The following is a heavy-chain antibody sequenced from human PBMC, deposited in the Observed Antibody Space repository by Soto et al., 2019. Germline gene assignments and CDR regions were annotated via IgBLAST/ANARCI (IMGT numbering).Heavy chain of an antibody. J-gene: IGHJ3*02. CDR2: LRYDGSNK. D-gene: IGHD2-21*01. Sequence: PGGSLRRSCVAAGFNFRSYGMHWVRQAQGKGLEWVAGLRYDGSNKYYADSVKGRFTISRDNFKGTLYLQMNSLRAEDTAMYYCAREWGTVVLGAFDIWSQGTMVTVS. CDR3: AREWGTVVLGAFDI. CDR1: GFNFRSYG. V-gene: IGHV3-33*01.